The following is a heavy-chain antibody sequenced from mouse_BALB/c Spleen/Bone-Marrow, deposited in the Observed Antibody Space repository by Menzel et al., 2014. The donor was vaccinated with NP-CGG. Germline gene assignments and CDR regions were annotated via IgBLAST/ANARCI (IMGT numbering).Heavy chain of an antibody. CDR3: ARYYYGSSYFDY. Sequence: VTLKESGAELVKPGASVKLSCTASGFNIKETYMHWVKQRPEQGLEWIGRIDPANGNTKYDPKFQGKATITADTSSNTAYLQLSSLTSEDTAVYYCARYYYGSSYFDYWGQGTTLTVSS. CDR2: IDPANGNT. V-gene: IGHV14-3*02. J-gene: IGHJ2*01. D-gene: IGHD1-1*01. CDR1: GFNIKETY.